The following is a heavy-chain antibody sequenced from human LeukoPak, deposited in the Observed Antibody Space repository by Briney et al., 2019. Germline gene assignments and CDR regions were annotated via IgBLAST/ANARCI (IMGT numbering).Heavy chain of an antibody. CDR3: ARVGSGSDAFDI. J-gene: IGHJ3*02. Sequence: GASVKVSCKASGYTFTGYYMHWVRQAPGQGLEWMGGIIPILGTANYAQKFQGRVTITADESTSTAYMELSSLRSEDTAVYYCARVGSGSDAFDIWGQGTMVTVSS. V-gene: IGHV1-69*13. CDR2: IIPILGTA. D-gene: IGHD2-15*01. CDR1: GYTFTGYY.